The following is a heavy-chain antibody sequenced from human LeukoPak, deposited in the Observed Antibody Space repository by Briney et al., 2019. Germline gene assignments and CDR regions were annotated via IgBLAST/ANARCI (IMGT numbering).Heavy chain of an antibody. CDR2: INPNSGGT. CDR1: GYTFTGYY. Sequence: ASVKVSCKASGYTFTGYYTHWVRQAPGQGLEWMGWINPNSGGTNYAQKFQGRVTMTRDTSISTAYMELSSLTSDDTAIYYCARAGERLQFTYFDYWGQGTLVTVSS. D-gene: IGHD5-24*01. V-gene: IGHV1-2*02. CDR3: ARAGERLQFTYFDY. J-gene: IGHJ4*02.